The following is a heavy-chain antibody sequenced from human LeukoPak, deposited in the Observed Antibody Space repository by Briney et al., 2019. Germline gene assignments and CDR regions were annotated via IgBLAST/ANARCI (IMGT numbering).Heavy chain of an antibody. CDR2: ISGSGGST. V-gene: IGHV3-23*01. CDR3: AITPGNLGYCSGGSCYWFAY. D-gene: IGHD2-15*01. CDR1: GFTFSSYA. Sequence: GGSLRLSCAASGFTFSSYAMSWVRQAPGKGLEWVSGISGSGGSTYYADSVKGRFTISRDNSKNTLYLQMNSLRAEDTAIYYCAITPGNLGYCSGGSCYWFAYWGQGTLVTVSS. J-gene: IGHJ4*02.